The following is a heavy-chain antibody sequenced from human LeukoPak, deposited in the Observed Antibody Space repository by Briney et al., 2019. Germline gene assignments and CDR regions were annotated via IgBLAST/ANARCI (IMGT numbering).Heavy chain of an antibody. J-gene: IGHJ4*02. CDR1: GFTFSSYS. Sequence: GGSLRLSCAASGFTFSSYSMNWVRRAPGKGLEWLSYISGSSGTIIYADSVKGRFTISRDNAKNSLYLQMNSLRADDTAVYYCASSRGDYWGQGILVTVSS. V-gene: IGHV3-48*01. CDR2: ISGSSGTI. CDR3: ASSRGDY.